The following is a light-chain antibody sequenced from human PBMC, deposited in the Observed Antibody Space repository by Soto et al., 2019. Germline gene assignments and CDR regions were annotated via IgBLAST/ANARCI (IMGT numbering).Light chain of an antibody. Sequence: EIVLTQSPGTLSLSPGERATLSCRASQSVSSSYLAWYQQKPGQAPRLLIYGASSRATGIPDRFSGSGSGTDFTLTISILESEDFAVYYCLQYGNSPMYTFGQGTKLEIK. J-gene: IGKJ2*01. CDR2: GAS. V-gene: IGKV3-20*01. CDR1: QSVSSSY. CDR3: LQYGNSPMYT.